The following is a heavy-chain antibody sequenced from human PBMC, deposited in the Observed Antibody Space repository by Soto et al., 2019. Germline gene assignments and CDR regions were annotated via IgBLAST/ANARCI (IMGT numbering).Heavy chain of an antibody. J-gene: IGHJ6*02. V-gene: IGHV3-30*18. CDR1: GFTFSSYG. CDR3: AEDRSEPAWGDYCFGMDV. Sequence: QVQLVESGGGVVQPGRSLRLSCAASGFTFSSYGMHWVRQAPGKGLEWVAVISYDGSNKYYADSVKGRFTISRDNSKNTLYLQMISLRDEDTAVYYCAEDRSEPAWGDYCFGMDVWGQGTTVTVSS. CDR2: ISYDGSNK. D-gene: IGHD3-16*01.